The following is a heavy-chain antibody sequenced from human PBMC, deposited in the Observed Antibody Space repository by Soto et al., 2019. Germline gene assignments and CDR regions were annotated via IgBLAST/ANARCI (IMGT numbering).Heavy chain of an antibody. Sequence: PGGSLRLSCTASGFTFGDYAMSWLRQAPGKGLEWVGFIRSKAYGGTTEYAASVKGRFTISRDDSKSIAYLQMNSLKTEDTAVYYCTRDAIVVVPAAIDYYYGMDVWGQGTTVTVSS. CDR2: IRSKAYGGTT. CDR1: GFTFGDYA. J-gene: IGHJ6*02. D-gene: IGHD2-2*01. V-gene: IGHV3-49*03. CDR3: TRDAIVVVPAAIDYYYGMDV.